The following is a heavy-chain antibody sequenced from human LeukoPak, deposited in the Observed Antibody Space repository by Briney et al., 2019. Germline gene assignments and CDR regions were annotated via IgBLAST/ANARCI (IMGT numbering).Heavy chain of an antibody. CDR2: INHSGST. CDR3: AIDYYGSGSIDY. V-gene: IGHV4-34*01. CDR1: GGSFSGYY. D-gene: IGHD3-10*01. J-gene: IGHJ4*02. Sequence: SETLSLTYAVYGGSFSGYYWSWIRQPPGKGLEWIGEINHSGSTNYNPSLKSRVTISVDTSKNQFSLKLSSVTAADTAVYYCAIDYYGSGSIDYWGQGTLVTVSS.